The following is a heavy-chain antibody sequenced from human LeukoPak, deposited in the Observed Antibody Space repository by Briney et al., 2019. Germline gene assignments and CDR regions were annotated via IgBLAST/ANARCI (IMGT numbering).Heavy chain of an antibody. J-gene: IGHJ1*01. CDR1: GYTFTGYG. CDR2: ISGSNGNT. V-gene: IGHV1-18*01. CDR3: ARDGSIWTAYFQH. D-gene: IGHD2-15*01. Sequence: ASVKVSCKASGYTFTGYGISWVRQAPGQGLEWMGWISGSNGNTDYAQNLQDRVTMITDTSTTTAYMELRNLRSDDTAVYYCARDGSIWTAYFQHWGQGTLVTVSS.